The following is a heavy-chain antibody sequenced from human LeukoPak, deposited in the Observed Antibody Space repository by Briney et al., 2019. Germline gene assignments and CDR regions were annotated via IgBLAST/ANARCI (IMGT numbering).Heavy chain of an antibody. V-gene: IGHV3-7*01. D-gene: IGHD3-10*02. Sequence: GGTLRLSCAASGFTFSSYWMSWVRQAPGKGLEWVANIKQDGSEKYYVDSVKGRFTISRDNSKNTLYLQMNSLRAEDTAVYYCAELGITMIGGVWGKGTTVTISS. CDR3: AELGITMIGGV. CDR2: IKQDGSEK. CDR1: GFTFSSYW. J-gene: IGHJ6*04.